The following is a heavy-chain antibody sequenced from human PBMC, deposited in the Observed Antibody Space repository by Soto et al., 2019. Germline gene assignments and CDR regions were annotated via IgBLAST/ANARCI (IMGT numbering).Heavy chain of an antibody. J-gene: IGHJ4*02. CDR3: ARDFEGGYYDSSYQCYFDY. Sequence: QVQLVQSGAEVKKPGSSVKVSCKASGGTFSSYAISWVRQAPGQGLEWMGGIIPIFGTANYAQKFQGRVTITADESTSTAYMELSSLRSEDTAVYYCARDFEGGYYDSSYQCYFDYWGQGTLVTVSS. D-gene: IGHD3-22*01. CDR1: GGTFSSYA. V-gene: IGHV1-69*01. CDR2: IIPIFGTA.